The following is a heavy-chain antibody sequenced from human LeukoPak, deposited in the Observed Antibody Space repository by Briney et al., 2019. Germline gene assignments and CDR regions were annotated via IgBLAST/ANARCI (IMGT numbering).Heavy chain of an antibody. J-gene: IGHJ4*02. CDR1: GGSFSGYY. D-gene: IGHD1-26*01. CDR3: ARHDGGSYYFDY. V-gene: IGHV4-59*08. CDR2: IYYSGST. Sequence: SETLSLTCAVYGGSFSGYYWSWIRQPPGKGLEWIGYIYYSGSTNYNPSLKSRVTISVDTSKNQFSLKLSSVTAADTAVYYCARHDGGSYYFDYWGQGTLVTVSS.